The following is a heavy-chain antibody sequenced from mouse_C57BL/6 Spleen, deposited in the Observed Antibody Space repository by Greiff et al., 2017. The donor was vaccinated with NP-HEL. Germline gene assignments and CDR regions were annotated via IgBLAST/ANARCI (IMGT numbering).Heavy chain of an antibody. D-gene: IGHD1-2*01. CDR1: GYTFTSYW. V-gene: IGHV1-7*01. J-gene: IGHJ4*01. Sequence: VQLQQSGAELAKPGASVKLSCKASGYTFTSYWMHWVKQRPGQGLEWIGYINPSSGYTKYNQKFKDKATLTADKSSSTAYMQLSSLTYEDSAVYYCASWDITTYYAMDYWGQGTSVTVSS. CDR2: INPSSGYT. CDR3: ASWDITTYYAMDY.